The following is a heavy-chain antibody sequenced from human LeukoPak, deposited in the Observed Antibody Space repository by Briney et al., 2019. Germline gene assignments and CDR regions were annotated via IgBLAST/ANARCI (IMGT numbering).Heavy chain of an antibody. V-gene: IGHV3-48*04. CDR1: GFTFGSFF. CDR2: ISTSSTTM. CDR3: ARDSVGLLTGLDY. J-gene: IGHJ4*02. Sequence: GGSLRLSCAASGFTFGSFFMNWVRQAPGKGLEWVSYISTSSTTMYYADSVKGRFTISRDNAKNSLFLQMNSLRAEDTAVYYCARDSVGLLTGLDYWGQGTLVTVSS. D-gene: IGHD3-9*01.